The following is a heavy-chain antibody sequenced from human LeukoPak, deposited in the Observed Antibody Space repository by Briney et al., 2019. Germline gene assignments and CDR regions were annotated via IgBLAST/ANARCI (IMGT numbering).Heavy chain of an antibody. CDR2: ISESGGST. Sequence: GGSLRLSCAASGFTFSSYWMSWVRQAPGKGLEWVSSISESGGSTYYADSVRGRFTISRDNPRYTLYLQMNSLRAGDTAVYYCARVGGDPLQWLVLHWFDPWGQGTLVTVSS. CDR1: GFTFSSYW. CDR3: ARVGGDPLQWLVLHWFDP. J-gene: IGHJ5*02. D-gene: IGHD6-19*01. V-gene: IGHV3-23*01.